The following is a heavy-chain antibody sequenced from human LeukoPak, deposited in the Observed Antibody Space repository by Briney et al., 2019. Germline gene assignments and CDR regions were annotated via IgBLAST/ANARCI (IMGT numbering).Heavy chain of an antibody. CDR3: AKDRVGATHLFDY. D-gene: IGHD1-26*01. J-gene: IGHJ4*02. Sequence: GGSLRLSCAASGFTFSSYGMHWVRQAPGKGLEWVAFIRYDGSNKYYADSVKGRFTISRDNSKNTLYLQMNSLRAEDTAVYYCAKDRVGATHLFDYWGQGTLVTVSS. CDR1: GFTFSSYG. V-gene: IGHV3-30*02. CDR2: IRYDGSNK.